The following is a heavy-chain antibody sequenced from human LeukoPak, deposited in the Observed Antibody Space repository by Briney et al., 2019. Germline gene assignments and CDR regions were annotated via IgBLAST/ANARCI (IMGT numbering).Heavy chain of an antibody. V-gene: IGHV4-59*01. D-gene: IGHD4-23*01. CDR1: GGSISSYY. J-gene: IGHJ4*02. CDR3: ARGGYYGGNSYYFDY. CDR2: IYYSGST. Sequence: LETLSLTCTVSGGSISSYYWSWIRQPPGKGLEWIGYIYYSGSTNYNPSLKSRVTISVDTSKNQFSLKLSSVTAADTAVYYCARGGYYGGNSYYFDYWGQGTLVTVSS.